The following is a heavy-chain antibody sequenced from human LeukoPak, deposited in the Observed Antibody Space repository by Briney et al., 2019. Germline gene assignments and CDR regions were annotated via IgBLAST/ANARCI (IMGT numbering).Heavy chain of an antibody. CDR1: GFTFSSYG. CDR2: ISGSGGST. CDR3: AKDRGDVDINYYYYYMDV. D-gene: IGHD5-12*01. J-gene: IGHJ6*03. V-gene: IGHV3-23*01. Sequence: PGGSLRLSCAASGFTFSSYGMSWVRQAPGKGLEWVSAISGSGGSTYYADSVKGRFTISRDNSKNTLYLQMNSLRAEDTAVYYCAKDRGDVDINYYYYYMDVWGKGTTVTISS.